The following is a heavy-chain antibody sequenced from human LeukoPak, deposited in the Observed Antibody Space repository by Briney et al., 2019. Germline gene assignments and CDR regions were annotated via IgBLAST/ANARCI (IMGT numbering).Heavy chain of an antibody. CDR1: GYTFTGYY. Sequence: ASVKVSCKASGYTFTGYYMHWVRQAPGQGLEWMGWINPNSGGTNYAQKFQGRVTMTRDTSISTAYMELSRLRSDDTAVYYCARGCPARGYYFDYWGRETLVTVSS. D-gene: IGHD2-15*01. J-gene: IGHJ4*02. CDR2: INPNSGGT. CDR3: ARGCPARGYYFDY. V-gene: IGHV1-2*02.